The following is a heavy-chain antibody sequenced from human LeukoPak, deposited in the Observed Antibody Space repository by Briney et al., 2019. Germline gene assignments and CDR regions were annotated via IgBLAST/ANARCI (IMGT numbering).Heavy chain of an antibody. CDR3: ARVSTTMVRGVYAPFDY. CDR2: IIPIFGTA. V-gene: IGHV1-69*13. Sequence: GDSVKVSCKASGYTFTSYAISWVRQAPGQGLEWMGGIIPIFGTANYAQKFQGRVTITADESTSTAYMELSSLRSEDTAVYYCARVSTTMVRGVYAPFDYWGQGTLVTVSS. CDR1: GYTFTSYA. D-gene: IGHD3-10*01. J-gene: IGHJ4*02.